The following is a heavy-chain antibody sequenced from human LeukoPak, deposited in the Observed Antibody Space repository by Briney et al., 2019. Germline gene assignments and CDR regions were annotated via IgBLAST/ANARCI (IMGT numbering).Heavy chain of an antibody. D-gene: IGHD3-3*01. CDR2: ISYDGSNK. CDR3: ARGGTDDFWSGLDY. CDR1: GFTFSSYA. J-gene: IGHJ4*02. V-gene: IGHV3-30-3*01. Sequence: PGGSLRLSCAASGFTFSSYAMHWVRQAPGKGLEWVAVISYDGSNKYYADSVKGRCTISRDNSKNTLYLQMNSLRAEDTAVYYCARGGTDDFWSGLDYWGQGTLVAVSS.